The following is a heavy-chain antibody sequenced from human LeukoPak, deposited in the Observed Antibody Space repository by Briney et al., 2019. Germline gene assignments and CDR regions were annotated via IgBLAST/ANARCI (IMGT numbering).Heavy chain of an antibody. CDR2: INPNSGGT. J-gene: IGHJ5*02. V-gene: IGHV1-2*02. CDR3: ARGVYCSGGSCYSVDP. D-gene: IGHD2-15*01. CDR1: GYTFTGYY. Sequence: ASVKVSCKASGYTFTGYYMHWVRQAPGQGLEWMGWINPNSGGTNYAQKFQGRVTMTRDTSTSTVYMELSSLRSEDTAAYYCARGVYCSGGSCYSVDPWGQGTLVTVSS.